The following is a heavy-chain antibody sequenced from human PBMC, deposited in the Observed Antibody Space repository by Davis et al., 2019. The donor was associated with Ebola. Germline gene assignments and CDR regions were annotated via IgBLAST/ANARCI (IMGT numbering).Heavy chain of an antibody. D-gene: IGHD1-1*01. Sequence: GFGLTTDRMTGVRQARVKGRGWVANINQDGSDKYYVDSVEGPFTISRDNGKNSLYLQMSSLRAEDTAVYYCARLQGATLDFWGQGTLVTVSS. CDR2: INQDGSDK. CDR3: ARLQGATLDF. CDR1: GFGLTTDR. V-gene: IGHV3-7*01. J-gene: IGHJ4*02.